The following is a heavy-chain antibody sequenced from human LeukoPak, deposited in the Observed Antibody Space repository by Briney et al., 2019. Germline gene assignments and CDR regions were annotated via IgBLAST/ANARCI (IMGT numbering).Heavy chain of an antibody. D-gene: IGHD6-19*01. CDR3: ARDPGQWPARIDFDY. J-gene: IGHJ4*02. CDR1: GYTFPSYA. Sequence: ASVKVSCKASGYTFPSYAMNWVRQAPGQGLEWMAWINTNTGNPTYAQGFTGRFVFSLDTSVSTAYLQISSLKAEDTAVYYCARDPGQWPARIDFDYWGQGTLVTVSS. CDR2: INTNTGNP. V-gene: IGHV7-4-1*02.